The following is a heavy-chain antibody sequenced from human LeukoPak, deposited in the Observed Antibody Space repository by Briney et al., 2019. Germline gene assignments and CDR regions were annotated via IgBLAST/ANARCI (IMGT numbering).Heavy chain of an antibody. Sequence: SETLSLTCTVSGGSISSGDYYWSWIRQPPGKGLEWIGYIYFSGSTYYNPSLKSRVTISVDTSKNQFSLKLSSVTAADTAVYYCARAFDLYYFDYWGQGTLVTVSS. CDR2: IYFSGST. J-gene: IGHJ4*02. CDR3: ARAFDLYYFDY. D-gene: IGHD3-9*01. CDR1: GGSISSGDYY. V-gene: IGHV4-30-4*08.